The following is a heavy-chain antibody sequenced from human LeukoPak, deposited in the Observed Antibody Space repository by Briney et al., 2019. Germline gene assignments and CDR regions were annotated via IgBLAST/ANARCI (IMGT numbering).Heavy chain of an antibody. CDR3: AREASSGTYYFDY. Sequence: ASVKVSCKASGYTFTGYYMHWVRQAPRQGLEWMGWINPNSGGTNYAQKFQGRVTMTRDTSISTAYMELSRLRSDDTAVYYCAREASSGTYYFDYWGQGTLVTVSS. CDR1: GYTFTGYY. CDR2: INPNSGGT. D-gene: IGHD6-19*01. V-gene: IGHV1-2*02. J-gene: IGHJ4*02.